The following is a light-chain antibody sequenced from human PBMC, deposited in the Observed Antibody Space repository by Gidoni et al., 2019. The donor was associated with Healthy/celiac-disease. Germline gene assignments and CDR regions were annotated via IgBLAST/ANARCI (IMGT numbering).Light chain of an antibody. V-gene: IGLV3-25*03. Sequence: SYALPQPPSVSVSPGQTARIPCSGDALPKQSAYWYQQKPGQAPVLVIYKDSERPAGIPGRFSGTSSGTTVTLTISGVQAEDEADYYCQSADSSGTSVVFGGGTKLTVL. CDR2: KDS. CDR1: ALPKQS. CDR3: QSADSSGTSVV. J-gene: IGLJ2*01.